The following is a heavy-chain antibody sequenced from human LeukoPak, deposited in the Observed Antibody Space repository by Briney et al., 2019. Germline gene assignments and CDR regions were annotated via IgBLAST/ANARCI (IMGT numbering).Heavy chain of an antibody. CDR2: IYYSGST. CDR1: GGSISSYY. D-gene: IGHD3-22*01. J-gene: IGHJ3*02. V-gene: IGHV4-59*08. Sequence: PSETLSLTCTVSGGSISSYYWSWIRQPPGKGLEWIGYIYYSGSTNYNPSLKSRVTISVDTSKNQLSLKLSSVTAADTAVYYCARLYYYDSSGYYGNAFDIWGQGTMVTVSS. CDR3: ARLYYYDSSGYYGNAFDI.